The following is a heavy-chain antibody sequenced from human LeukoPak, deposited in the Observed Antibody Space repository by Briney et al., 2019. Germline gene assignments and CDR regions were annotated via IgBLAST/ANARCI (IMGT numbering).Heavy chain of an antibody. V-gene: IGHV3-66*04. CDR1: GFTVSSSY. J-gene: IGHJ4*02. CDR2: IYSGGGT. D-gene: IGHD4-23*01. CDR3: AKQGNGLDY. Sequence: PGGSLRLSCAASGFTVSSSYMTWVRQTPGKGLGWVSVIYSGGGTYYADSVKDRFIISRGNSKNTVYLQMNSLRAEDTAVYYCAKQGNGLDYWGQGTLVTVSS.